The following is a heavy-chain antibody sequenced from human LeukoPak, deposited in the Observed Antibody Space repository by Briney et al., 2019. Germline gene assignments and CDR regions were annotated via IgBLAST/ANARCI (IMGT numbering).Heavy chain of an antibody. CDR3: ARDPVGDSYDSSDYRGGVHY. Sequence: LSGGSLRLSCAASGFTVSSNYMSWVRQAPGKGLEWVSIIYSGGSTYYADSVRGRFTISRDNSKNTLYLQMNSLRAEDTAVYYCARDPVGDSYDSSDYRGGVHYWGQGTLVTVSS. J-gene: IGHJ4*02. CDR2: IYSGGST. V-gene: IGHV3-66*01. CDR1: GFTVSSNY. D-gene: IGHD3-22*01.